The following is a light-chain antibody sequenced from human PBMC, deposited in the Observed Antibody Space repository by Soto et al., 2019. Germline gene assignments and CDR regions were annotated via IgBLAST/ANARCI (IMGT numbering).Light chain of an antibody. Sequence: SDELTQPPSVYVSPGQTANITCSGDKLGDKFACWYQQKAGQSPVLVIYQDTKRPSGIPDRFSGSNSGNTVTLTISGTQAMDEADYYCQAWHSSTVVFGGGTKLTVL. V-gene: IGLV3-1*01. J-gene: IGLJ2*01. CDR2: QDT. CDR1: KLGDKF. CDR3: QAWHSSTVV.